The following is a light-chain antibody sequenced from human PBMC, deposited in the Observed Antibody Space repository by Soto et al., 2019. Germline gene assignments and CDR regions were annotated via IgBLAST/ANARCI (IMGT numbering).Light chain of an antibody. Sequence: EIVLTQSPVTLSLSPGERATLSGRASQSLSGSYLAWYQQKPGQAPRLLIYGASSRATGIPDRFSGSESGTDFTLTITRLEPEDFAVYYCQQYGDSSWTFGQGTQVEIK. CDR2: GAS. V-gene: IGKV3-20*01. CDR3: QQYGDSSWT. J-gene: IGKJ1*01. CDR1: QSLSGSY.